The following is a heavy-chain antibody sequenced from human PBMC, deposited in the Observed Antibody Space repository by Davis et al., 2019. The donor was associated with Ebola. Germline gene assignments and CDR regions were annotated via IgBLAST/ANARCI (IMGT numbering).Heavy chain of an antibody. CDR3: ASYGDHVFWFDP. J-gene: IGHJ5*02. V-gene: IGHV3-7*01. CDR2: IKQDGSEK. D-gene: IGHD4-17*01. CDR1: GFTFSSYW. Sequence: GESLKISCAASGFTFSSYWMSWVRQAPGKGLEWVANIKQDGSEKYYVDSVKGRFTISRDNAKNSLYLQMNSLRAEDTAVYYCASYGDHVFWFDPWGQGTLVTVSS.